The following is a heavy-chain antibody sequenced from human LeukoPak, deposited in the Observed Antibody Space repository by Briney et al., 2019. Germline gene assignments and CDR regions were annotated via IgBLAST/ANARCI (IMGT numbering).Heavy chain of an antibody. D-gene: IGHD4-11*01. CDR1: GYTFTSYY. CDR2: IIPIFGIA. V-gene: IGHV1-69*02. Sequence: SVKVSCKASGYTFTSYYMHWVRQAPGRGLEWMGRIIPIFGIANYAQKFQGRVTITADKSTSTAYMELSSLRSEDTAVYYCARDYSNYGFDPWGQGTLVTVSS. CDR3: ARDYSNYGFDP. J-gene: IGHJ5*02.